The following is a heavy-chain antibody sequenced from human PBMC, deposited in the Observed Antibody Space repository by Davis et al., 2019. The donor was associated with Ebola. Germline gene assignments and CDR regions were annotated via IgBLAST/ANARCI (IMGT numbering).Heavy chain of an antibody. CDR3: TRVGGHGEYPTIYYFDY. Sequence: MPSETLSLTCTVSGISLNSGDYYWSWIRQLPGKGLEWIGFIYTSGSAYYNPSLESHVTISFDTSKSLFSLKLNSVTAADTAVYFCTRVGGHGEYPTIYYFDYWGQGTQVTVSS. CDR1: GISLNSGDYY. CDR2: IYTSGSA. V-gene: IGHV4-31*01. D-gene: IGHD3-16*01. J-gene: IGHJ4*02.